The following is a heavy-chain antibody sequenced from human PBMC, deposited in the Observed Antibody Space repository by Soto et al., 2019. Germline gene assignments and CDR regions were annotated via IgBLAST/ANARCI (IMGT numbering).Heavy chain of an antibody. V-gene: IGHV3-30*18. CDR1: GFTFSSYG. CDR3: AKDGYGCNRFDY. Sequence: QVQLVESGGGVVQPGRSLRLSCAASGFTFSSYGMHWVRQAPGKGLEWVAVISYDGSNKYYADSVKGRFTISRDNSKNTLYLQMNSLRAEDTAVYYCAKDGYGCNRFDYWGQGTLVTVSS. J-gene: IGHJ4*02. D-gene: IGHD4-17*01. CDR2: ISYDGSNK.